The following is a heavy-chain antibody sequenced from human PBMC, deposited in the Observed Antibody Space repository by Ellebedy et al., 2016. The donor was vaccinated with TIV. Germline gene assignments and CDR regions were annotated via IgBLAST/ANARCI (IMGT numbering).Heavy chain of an antibody. D-gene: IGHD4-17*01. V-gene: IGHV1-3*01. CDR2: VDGDNVNT. Sequence: AASVKVSCKASGFIFSRYAIHWVRQAPGQRPEWMGWVDGDNVNTKYSQNLQGRVTITRDTSASTAYMELSSLRSEDTAVYYCARDRDYGTFDYWGQGTLVTVSS. CDR3: ARDRDYGTFDY. CDR1: GFIFSRYA. J-gene: IGHJ4*02.